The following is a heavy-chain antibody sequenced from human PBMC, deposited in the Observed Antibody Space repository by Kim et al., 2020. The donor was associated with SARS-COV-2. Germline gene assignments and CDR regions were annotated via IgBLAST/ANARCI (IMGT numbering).Heavy chain of an antibody. Sequence: GGSLRLSCAASGFIFSSYAMHWVRQAPGKGLEWVAVIWYDGSYKHYADSVKGRFTLSRDNSKNTLYLQMNSLRAEDTAVYYCATDNDRGSYGYYYGMDVWGQGTRVTVFS. CDR2: IWYDGSYK. CDR3: ATDNDRGSYGYYYGMDV. J-gene: IGHJ6*02. D-gene: IGHD3-16*01. V-gene: IGHV3-33*01. CDR1: GFIFSSYA.